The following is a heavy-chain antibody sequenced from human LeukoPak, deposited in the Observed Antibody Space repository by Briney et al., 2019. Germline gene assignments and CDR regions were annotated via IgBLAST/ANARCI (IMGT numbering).Heavy chain of an antibody. Sequence: PSETLSLTCTVSGGSISSYYWSWIRQPAGKGLEWIGRIYTSGSTNYNPSLKSRITMSVDTSKNQFSLKLSSVTAADTAVYYCARCYDFWSGTPFDPWGQGTLVTVSS. CDR2: IYTSGST. CDR3: ARCYDFWSGTPFDP. V-gene: IGHV4-4*07. J-gene: IGHJ5*02. D-gene: IGHD3-3*01. CDR1: GGSISSYY.